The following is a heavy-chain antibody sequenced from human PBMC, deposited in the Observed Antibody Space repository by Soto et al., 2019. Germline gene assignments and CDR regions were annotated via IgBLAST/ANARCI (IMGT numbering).Heavy chain of an antibody. J-gene: IGHJ6*02. D-gene: IGHD5-12*01. CDR2: IYYSGTT. Sequence: QVQLQESGPGLVKPSQTLSLTCTVSGASISSGDYYWPWIRQPPGKGLEWIGYIYYSGTTYYNPSLKGRVTISLDTSKNRFSLKLSSVTAADTGVYYCALRFGTAWGQGTTVTVSS. CDR3: ALRFGTA. V-gene: IGHV4-30-4*01. CDR1: GASISSGDYY.